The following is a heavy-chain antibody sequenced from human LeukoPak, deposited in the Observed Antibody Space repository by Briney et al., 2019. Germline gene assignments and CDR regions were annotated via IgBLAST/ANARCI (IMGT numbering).Heavy chain of an antibody. J-gene: IGHJ2*01. CDR3: ARARRIVLMVYATDYWYFDL. Sequence: ASVKVSCKASGYTFTSYYMHWVRQAPEQGLEWMGIINPSGGSTSYAQKFQGRVTMTRDTSTSTVYMELSSLRSEDTAVYYCARARRIVLMVYATDYWYFDLWGRGTLVTVSS. D-gene: IGHD2-8*01. V-gene: IGHV1-46*01. CDR1: GYTFTSYY. CDR2: INPSGGST.